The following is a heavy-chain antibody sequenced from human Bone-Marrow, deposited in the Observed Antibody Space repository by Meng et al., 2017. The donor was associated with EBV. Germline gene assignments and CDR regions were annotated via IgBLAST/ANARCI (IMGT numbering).Heavy chain of an antibody. CDR1: GGTFSSYA. CDR3: ARGDYGDYNWFDP. D-gene: IGHD4-17*01. Sequence: QVQLLHAGAERKKPGSSVKVSCKASGGTFSSYAISWVRQAPGQGLEWMGGIIPIFGTANYAQKFQGRVTITADESTSTAYMELSSLRSEDTAVYYCARGDYGDYNWFDPWGQGTLVTVSS. V-gene: IGHV1-69*01. CDR2: IIPIFGTA. J-gene: IGHJ5*02.